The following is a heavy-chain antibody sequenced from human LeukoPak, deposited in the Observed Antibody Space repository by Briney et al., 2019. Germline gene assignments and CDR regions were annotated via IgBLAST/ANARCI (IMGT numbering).Heavy chain of an antibody. J-gene: IGHJ4*02. V-gene: IGHV4-61*02. Sequence: NPSETLSLTCTVSGDSISSGNYYWPWIRQPAGKGLEWIGRIYTSGSTNYNPSLKSRVTISVDTSKNQFSLKLSSVTAADTAVYYCASLGYSYGTDYWGQGTLVTVSS. CDR2: IYTSGST. CDR1: GDSISSGNYY. D-gene: IGHD5-18*01. CDR3: ASLGYSYGTDY.